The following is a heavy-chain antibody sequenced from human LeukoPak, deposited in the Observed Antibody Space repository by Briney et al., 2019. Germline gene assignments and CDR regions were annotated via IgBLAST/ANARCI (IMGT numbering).Heavy chain of an antibody. J-gene: IGHJ4*02. Sequence: SETLSLTCTVSGGSISSYYWSWIRQPPGKGLEWIAYIYYSGSTNYNPSLKSRVTISVDTSKNQFSLKLSSVTAADTAVYYCARVEMATIGGYFDYWGQGTLVTVSS. CDR1: GGSISSYY. D-gene: IGHD5-24*01. CDR2: IYYSGST. V-gene: IGHV4-59*01. CDR3: ARVEMATIGGYFDY.